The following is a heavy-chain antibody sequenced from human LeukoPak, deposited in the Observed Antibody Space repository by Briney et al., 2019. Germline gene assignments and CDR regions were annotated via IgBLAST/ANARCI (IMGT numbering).Heavy chain of an antibody. V-gene: IGHV3-66*02. D-gene: IGHD3-3*01. CDR2: IYSGGST. Sequence: GGSLRLSCAASGFTVSSNYMSWVRQAPGKGLGWVSVIYSGGSTYYADSVKGRFTISRDNSKNTLYLQMNSLRAEDTAVYYCARALYDFWSGYTLDYWGQGTLVTVSS. J-gene: IGHJ4*02. CDR1: GFTVSSNY. CDR3: ARALYDFWSGYTLDY.